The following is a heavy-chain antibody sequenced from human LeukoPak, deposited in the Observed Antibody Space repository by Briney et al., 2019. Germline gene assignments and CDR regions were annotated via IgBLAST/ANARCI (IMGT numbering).Heavy chain of an antibody. CDR1: GGSFSGYY. CDR3: ARLVNVGDDY. D-gene: IGHD3-9*01. V-gene: IGHV4-34*01. CDR2: INHSGST. J-gene: IGHJ4*02. Sequence: SETLSLTCAVYGGSFSGYYWSWIRQPPGKGLEWIGEINHSGSTNYNPSLKSRVTISVDTSKNQFSLKLSSVTAADTAVYYCARLVNVGDDYWGQGTLVTVSS.